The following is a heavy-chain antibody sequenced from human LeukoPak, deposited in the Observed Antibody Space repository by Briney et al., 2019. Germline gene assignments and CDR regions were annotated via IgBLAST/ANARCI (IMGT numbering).Heavy chain of an antibody. CDR2: IGGRGGST. J-gene: IGHJ4*02. Sequence: GESLRLSCVASGFTFSSHAMAWVRQAPGKGLEWVSAIGGRGGSTYYGDSVKGRFTISRDNSKNTLYLQMNSLRAEDTALYYCARDPGVIAFHYFDFWGQGTLVTVSS. D-gene: IGHD2-21*01. V-gene: IGHV3-23*01. CDR3: ARDPGVIAFHYFDF. CDR1: GFTFSSHA.